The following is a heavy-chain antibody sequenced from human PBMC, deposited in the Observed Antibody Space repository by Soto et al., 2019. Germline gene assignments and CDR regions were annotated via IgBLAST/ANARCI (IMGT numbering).Heavy chain of an antibody. CDR2: INHGGIT. CDR1: GGSFGGYF. J-gene: IGHJ6*02. D-gene: IGHD2-21*02. V-gene: IGHV4-34*02. CDR3: ARQGAVTVMFYYHGMDV. Sequence: QVQLQQWGAGLLNPSDTLSLTCDVYGGSFGGYFWSWISQPPGKGLEWFGEINHGGITNYNPSLKSRITISVDTSKNQFSLKLSSVTAADAAVYYCARQGAVTVMFYYHGMDVWGQVTSVTVSS.